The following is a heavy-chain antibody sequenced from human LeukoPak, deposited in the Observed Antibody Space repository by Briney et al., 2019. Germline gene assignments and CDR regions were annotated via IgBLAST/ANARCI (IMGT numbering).Heavy chain of an antibody. Sequence: GGSLRLSCAASGFTFSGSAMHWVRQASGKGLEWVGRIRSTANGYATAYAASVKGRFTISRDDSKNTAYLQMDSLKTEDTAVYYCTGNYYGSGSYADFDYWGQGNPGHRLV. V-gene: IGHV3-73*01. CDR2: IRSTANGYAT. J-gene: IGHJ4*02. D-gene: IGHD3-10*01. CDR3: TGNYYGSGSYADFDY. CDR1: GFTFSGSA.